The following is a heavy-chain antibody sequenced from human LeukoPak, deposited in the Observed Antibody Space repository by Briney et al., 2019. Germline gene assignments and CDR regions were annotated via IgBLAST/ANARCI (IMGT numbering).Heavy chain of an antibody. J-gene: IGHJ4*02. CDR3: ARLTGIAVAQK. CDR1: GGSISSSSYY. Sequence: SETLSLTCTVSGGSISSSSYYWGWIRQPPGMGLEWIGSIYYSGSTYYNPSLKSRVTISVDTSKNQFSLKLSSVTAADTAVYYCARLTGIAVAQKWGQGTLVTVSS. CDR2: IYYSGST. V-gene: IGHV4-39*01. D-gene: IGHD6-19*01.